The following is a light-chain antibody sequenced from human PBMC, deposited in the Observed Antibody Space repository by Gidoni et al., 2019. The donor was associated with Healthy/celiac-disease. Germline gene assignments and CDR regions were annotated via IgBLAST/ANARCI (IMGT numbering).Light chain of an antibody. CDR3: QQYDNRPLT. Sequence: DIQLTPSPSSLSASVGDRVTITCQSSQDIINYLNWYQQKPGKAPKLLIYDASNLETGVPSRFSGSGSGTDVTFTISSLQPEDIATYYCQQYDNRPLTFGGGTKVEIK. CDR2: DAS. V-gene: IGKV1-33*01. CDR1: QDIINY. J-gene: IGKJ4*01.